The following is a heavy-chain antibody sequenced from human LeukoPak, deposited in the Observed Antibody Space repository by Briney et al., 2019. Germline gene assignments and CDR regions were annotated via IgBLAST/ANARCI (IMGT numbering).Heavy chain of an antibody. D-gene: IGHD3-22*01. CDR3: AKDPLGASSGYYYEVENWFDP. CDR1: GFTFSSDD. Sequence: GGSLRLSCAASGFTFSSDDMSWVRQAPGKGLEWVSAISGSGGSTYYADSVKGRFTISRDNSKNTLYLQMNSLRAEDTAVYYCAKDPLGASSGYYYEVENWFDPWGQGTLVTVSS. CDR2: ISGSGGST. V-gene: IGHV3-23*01. J-gene: IGHJ5*02.